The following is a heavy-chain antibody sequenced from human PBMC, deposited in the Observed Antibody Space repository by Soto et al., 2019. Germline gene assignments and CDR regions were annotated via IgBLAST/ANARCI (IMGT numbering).Heavy chain of an antibody. CDR1: GYTFTDYY. V-gene: IGHV1-2*02. J-gene: IGHJ6*02. CDR3: ARDKVDGDYYYYDMDV. Sequence: ASVEVSCKASGYTFTDYYMHWVRQAPGQGLEWMGWINPNSGGTNYAQKFQGRVTMTRDTSISTAYMEVSRLRSDDTAVYYCARDKVDGDYYYYDMDVWGQGTTVTVSS. D-gene: IGHD6-19*01. CDR2: INPNSGGT.